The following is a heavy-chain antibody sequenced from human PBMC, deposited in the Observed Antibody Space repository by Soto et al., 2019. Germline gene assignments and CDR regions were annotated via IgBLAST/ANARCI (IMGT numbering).Heavy chain of an antibody. CDR2: IYYSGST. CDR3: ARVGGFGATTIDY. CDR1: GGSISSYY. V-gene: IGHV4-59*01. Sequence: SETLSLTCTVSGGSISSYYWSWIRQPPGKGLEWIGYIYYSGSTNYNPSLKSRVTISVDTSKNQISLRLTSVTAADTAVYYCARVGGFGATTIDYWGQGTLVTVSS. D-gene: IGHD3-10*01. J-gene: IGHJ4*02.